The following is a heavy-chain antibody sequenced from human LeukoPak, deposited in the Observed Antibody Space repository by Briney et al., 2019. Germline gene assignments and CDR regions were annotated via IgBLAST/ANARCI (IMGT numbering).Heavy chain of an antibody. CDR3: TRGAPVGSSREFDY. V-gene: IGHV4-38-2*02. CDR1: GYSTSSGYY. CDR2: IYHSGST. Sequence: SETLSLTCTVSGYSTSSGYYWGWIRQPPGKGLEWIGSIYHSGSTYYNPSLKSRVTISVDTSKNQFSLQLNSVTPEDTAVYYCTRGAPVGSSREFDYWGQGTLVTISS. D-gene: IGHD5-24*01. J-gene: IGHJ4*02.